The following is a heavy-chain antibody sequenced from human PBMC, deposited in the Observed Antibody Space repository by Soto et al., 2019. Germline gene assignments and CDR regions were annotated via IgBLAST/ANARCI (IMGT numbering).Heavy chain of an antibody. J-gene: IGHJ4*02. Sequence: SETLSLTCAVSGGSFTSNNWWTWVRQPPGQGLEWIGEIYRTGSTNYNPSLKSRVTISLDKSENQFSLKVTSLTAADTAVYYCASRDPGTSVDYWGQGTLVTVSS. CDR2: IYRTGST. CDR3: ASRDPGTSVDY. D-gene: IGHD1-7*01. CDR1: GGSFTSNNW. V-gene: IGHV4-4*02.